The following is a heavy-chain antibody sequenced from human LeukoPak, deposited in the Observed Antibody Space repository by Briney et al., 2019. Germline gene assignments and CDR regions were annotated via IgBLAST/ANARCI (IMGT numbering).Heavy chain of an antibody. J-gene: IGHJ3*02. CDR3: ARDHWDAFDI. D-gene: IGHD1-1*01. V-gene: IGHV3-21*01. Sequence: PGGSLRLSCAASGVTFSSYSMNWVRQAPGKGLEWVSSISSSSSYIYYADSVKGRFTISRDNAKNSLYLQMNSLRAEDTAVYYCARDHWDAFDIWGQGTMVTVSS. CDR1: GVTFSSYS. CDR2: ISSSSSYI.